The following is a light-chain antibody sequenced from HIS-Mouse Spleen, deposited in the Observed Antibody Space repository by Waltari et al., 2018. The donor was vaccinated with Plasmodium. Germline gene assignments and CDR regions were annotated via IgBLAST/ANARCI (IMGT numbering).Light chain of an antibody. CDR1: QSVSSSY. CDR2: GAS. J-gene: IGKJ1*01. CDR3: QQYGSSGT. Sequence: EIVLTQSPGTLSLSPGDRATLSCRASQSVSSSYLALYQQKPGQAPRLLIYGASRRATGIPDRFSGSGSGTDFTLTISRLEPEDFAVYYCQQYGSSGTFGQGTKVEIK. V-gene: IGKV3-20*01.